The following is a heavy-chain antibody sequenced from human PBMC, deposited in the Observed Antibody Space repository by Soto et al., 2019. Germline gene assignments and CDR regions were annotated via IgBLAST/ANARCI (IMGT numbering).Heavy chain of an antibody. CDR3: ARAWYSGSYYVDY. J-gene: IGHJ4*02. CDR1: GYTFTGYY. CDR2: INPNSGGT. D-gene: IGHD1-26*01. Sequence: GASVKVSCKASGYTFTGYYMHWVRQAPGQGLEWMGWINPNSGGTNYAQKFQGWVTMTRDTSISTAYMELSRLRSDDTAVYYCARAWYSGSYYVDYWGQGTLVTVSS. V-gene: IGHV1-2*04.